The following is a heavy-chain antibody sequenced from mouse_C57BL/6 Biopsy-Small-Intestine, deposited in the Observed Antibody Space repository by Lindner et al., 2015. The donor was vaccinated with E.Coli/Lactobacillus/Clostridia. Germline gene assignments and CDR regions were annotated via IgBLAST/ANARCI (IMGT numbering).Heavy chain of an antibody. V-gene: IGHV1-84*02. CDR3: ARDLGYSYGYPGRGLDV. CDR2: ITPHSGDT. CDR1: GYTFTGYD. J-gene: IGHJ1*01. D-gene: IGHD2-2*01. Sequence: SVKVSCKASGYTFTGYDVHWVRQAPGQGLEWMGWITPHSGDTSYAQKFQGRVIMTSDTSISTAYMELSSLRSDDTAVYYCARDLGYSYGYPGRGLDVWGQGTTVTVSS.